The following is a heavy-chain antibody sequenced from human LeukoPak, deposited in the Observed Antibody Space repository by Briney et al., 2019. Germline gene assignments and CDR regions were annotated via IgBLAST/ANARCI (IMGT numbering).Heavy chain of an antibody. CDR1: GFTFSSYS. CDR2: ISSSSSYI. CDR3: ARKGSGWALPDY. Sequence: PGRSLRLSCAASGFTFSSYSMNWVRQAPGKGLEWVSSISSSSSYIYYADSVKGRFTISRDNAKNSLYLQMNSLRAEDTAVYYCARKGSGWALPDYWGQGTLVTVSS. V-gene: IGHV3-21*01. D-gene: IGHD6-19*01. J-gene: IGHJ4*02.